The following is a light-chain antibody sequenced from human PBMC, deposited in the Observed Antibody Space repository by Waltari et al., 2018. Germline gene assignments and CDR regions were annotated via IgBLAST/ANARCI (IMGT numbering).Light chain of an antibody. CDR3: LQYHYWPPWT. CDR2: DAF. Sequence: IEMTQSPATLSVSPGERATLSCRASQNVGTKLAWYQQKPGLAPRLLIYDAFTRATGIPARFSGSGFGTEFTLTISSLQSEDLALYHCLQYHYWPPWTFGQGTKVEVK. J-gene: IGKJ1*01. CDR1: QNVGTK. V-gene: IGKV3-15*01.